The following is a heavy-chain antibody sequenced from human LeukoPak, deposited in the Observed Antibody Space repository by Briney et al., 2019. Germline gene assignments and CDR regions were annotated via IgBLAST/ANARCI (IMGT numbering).Heavy chain of an antibody. CDR3: AKAAIYCSSTSCYGDYYMDV. V-gene: IGHV3-21*06. Sequence: GGSLRLSCAASGFTFSSYSMNWVRQAPGKGLEWVSAITGGGTYIYYADSVKGRFTISRDNAKSSLHLQMNSLRAEDTAVYYCAKAAIYCSSTSCYGDYYMDVWGKGTTVTVSS. CDR1: GFTFSSYS. J-gene: IGHJ6*03. CDR2: ITGGGTYI. D-gene: IGHD2-2*01.